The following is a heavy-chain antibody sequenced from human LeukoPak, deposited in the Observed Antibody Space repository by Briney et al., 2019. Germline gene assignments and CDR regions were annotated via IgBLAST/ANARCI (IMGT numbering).Heavy chain of an antibody. V-gene: IGHV3-53*01. J-gene: IGHJ4*02. Sequence: LTGGSLRLSCAVSGFTFDDYGMSWVRQAPGKGLEWVSVIYSGGSTYYADSVKGRFTISRDNSKNTLYLQMNSLRAEDTAVYYCARGLYYFDTSGYLYYWGQGTLVTVSS. CDR1: GFTFDDYG. CDR2: IYSGGST. D-gene: IGHD3-22*01. CDR3: ARGLYYFDTSGYLYY.